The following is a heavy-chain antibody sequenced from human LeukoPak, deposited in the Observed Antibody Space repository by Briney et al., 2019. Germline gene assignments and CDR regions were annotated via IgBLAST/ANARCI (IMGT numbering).Heavy chain of an antibody. CDR2: IRGGGGVT. D-gene: IGHD3-10*01. Sequence: GGSLRLSCAASGFTFDNYAMNWVRQAPGRGLEWVSYIRGGGGVTRYSDSVKDRFTISRDNSKNTLYLQMNSLRAEDTAIYYCAKCSASYYNDAFDIWGRGTMVTVSS. CDR3: AKCSASYYNDAFDI. CDR1: GFTFDNYA. V-gene: IGHV3-23*01. J-gene: IGHJ3*02.